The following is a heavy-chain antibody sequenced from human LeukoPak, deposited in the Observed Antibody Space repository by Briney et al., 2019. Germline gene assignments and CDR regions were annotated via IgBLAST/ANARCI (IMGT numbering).Heavy chain of an antibody. CDR2: INPNSGGT. CDR3: ARDGDFWSGYFYYYGMDV. CDR1: GCTFTGYY. D-gene: IGHD3-3*01. J-gene: IGHJ6*02. Sequence: GASVKVSCKASGCTFTGYYMHWVRQAPGQGLEWMGWINPNSGGTNYAQKFQGRVTMTRDTSISTAYMELSRLRSDDTAVYYCARDGDFWSGYFYYYGMDVWGQGTTVTVSS. V-gene: IGHV1-2*02.